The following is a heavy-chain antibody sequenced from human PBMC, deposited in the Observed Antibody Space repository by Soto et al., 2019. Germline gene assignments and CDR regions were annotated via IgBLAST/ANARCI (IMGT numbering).Heavy chain of an antibody. CDR2: IDPSDSYT. D-gene: IGHD2-15*01. CDR1: GYSFTSYW. V-gene: IGHV5-10-1*01. J-gene: IGHJ6*02. Sequence: SLKISCKGSGYSFTSYWISWVRQMPGKGLEWMGRIDPSDSYTNYSPSFQGHVTISADKSISTAYLQWSSLKASDTAMYYCASTLGYCSGGSCSGAQSYYYGMDVWGQGTTVTVSS. CDR3: ASTLGYCSGGSCSGAQSYYYGMDV.